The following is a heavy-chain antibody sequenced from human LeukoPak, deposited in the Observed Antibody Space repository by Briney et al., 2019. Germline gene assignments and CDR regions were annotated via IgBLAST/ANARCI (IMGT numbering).Heavy chain of an antibody. CDR1: GFSFDDYV. Sequence: PGGSLRLSCAASGFSFDDYVMHWVRQAPGKGLEWVSLISWDGGSTYYADSVKGRFTISRDNSKNTVSLQMGSLRAEDTALYYCAKDYAVGSIDYWGQGTLVTVSS. CDR2: ISWDGGST. V-gene: IGHV3-43D*03. J-gene: IGHJ4*02. CDR3: AKDYAVGSIDY. D-gene: IGHD4-23*01.